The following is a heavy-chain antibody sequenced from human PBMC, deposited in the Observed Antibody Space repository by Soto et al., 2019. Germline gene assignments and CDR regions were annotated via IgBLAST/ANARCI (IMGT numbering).Heavy chain of an antibody. D-gene: IGHD6-19*01. CDR1: GGSISSRISY. CDR3: ARQLRDPSVEDY. Sequence: QLQLQESGPGLVKTSETLSLTCIVSGGSISSRISYWGWVRQPPGKGLEWIGSIYYSGSTDSNPSLKSRVTISVDTSNNQFSLKLSSVTAADTAVYYCARQLRDPSVEDYWGQGTLVTVSS. V-gene: IGHV4-39*01. CDR2: IYYSGST. J-gene: IGHJ4*02.